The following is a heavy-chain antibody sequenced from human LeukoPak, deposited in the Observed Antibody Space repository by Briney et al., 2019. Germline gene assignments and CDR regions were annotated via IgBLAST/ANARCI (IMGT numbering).Heavy chain of an antibody. CDR2: ISYDGSNK. Sequence: SGGSLRLSCAASGFTFSSYAMHWVRQAPGKGLEWVVVISYDGSNKYYADSVKGRFTISRDNAKNSLYLQMNSLRAEDTAVYYCARGPRYFDWGNGAFDIWGQGTMVTVSS. D-gene: IGHD3-9*01. J-gene: IGHJ3*02. CDR3: ARGPRYFDWGNGAFDI. V-gene: IGHV3-30-3*01. CDR1: GFTFSSYA.